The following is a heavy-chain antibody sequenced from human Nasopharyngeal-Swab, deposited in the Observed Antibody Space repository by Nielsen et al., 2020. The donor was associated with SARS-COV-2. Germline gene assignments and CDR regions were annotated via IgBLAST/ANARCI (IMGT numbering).Heavy chain of an antibody. Sequence: GESLKISCAASGFTFSSYAMSWVRQAPGKGLGWVSAISGSGGSTYYADSVKGRFTISRDNSTNTLYLQMNSLRAEDTAVYYCAKDYYDSSGYHPDAFDIWGQGTMVTVSS. V-gene: IGHV3-23*01. D-gene: IGHD3-22*01. CDR1: GFTFSSYA. CDR2: ISGSGGST. J-gene: IGHJ3*02. CDR3: AKDYYDSSGYHPDAFDI.